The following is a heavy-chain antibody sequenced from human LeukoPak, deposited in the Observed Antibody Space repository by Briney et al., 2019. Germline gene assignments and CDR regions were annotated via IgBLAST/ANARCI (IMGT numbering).Heavy chain of an antibody. V-gene: IGHV3-30*02. CDR1: GFTFSSYG. J-gene: IGHJ5*02. D-gene: IGHD5-18*01. CDR2: IRYDGSNK. Sequence: PGGSLRLSCAASGFTFSSYGMHWVRQAPGKGLEWVAFIRYDGSNKYYADSVKGRFTISRDNAKNSLYLQMNSLRAEDTAVYYCARDYTAMAANWFDPWGQGTLVTVSS. CDR3: ARDYTAMAANWFDP.